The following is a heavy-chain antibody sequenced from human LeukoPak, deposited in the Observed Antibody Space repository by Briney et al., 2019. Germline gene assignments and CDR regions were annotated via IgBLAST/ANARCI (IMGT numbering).Heavy chain of an antibody. CDR3: AGGYCTSTRCHANWFDP. CDR2: IKQDGSEE. D-gene: IGHD2-2*01. J-gene: IGHJ5*02. CDR1: GFTFSNYW. Sequence: GGSLRLSCAASGFTFSNYWMSWVRQAPGKGLEWVANIKQDGSEEYYVDSVKGRLTISRDNAKTSLYLQMNSLRAEDTAVYYCAGGYCTSTRCHANWFDPWGQGTLVTVSS. V-gene: IGHV3-7*05.